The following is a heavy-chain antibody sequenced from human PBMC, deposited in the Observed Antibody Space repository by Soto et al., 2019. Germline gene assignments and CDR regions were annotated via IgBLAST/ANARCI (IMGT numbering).Heavy chain of an antibody. Sequence: PXESLNISCKGSGYSFASYWIGWVRQMPGKGLEWMGIIYPGDSDTRYSPSFQGQVTISADKSISTAYLQLSSVTAADTAVYYCARVFTMIPWFGETNYGMDVWGQGTTVTVSS. CDR1: GYSFASYW. J-gene: IGHJ6*02. CDR2: IYPGDSDT. V-gene: IGHV5-51*01. CDR3: ARVFTMIPWFGETNYGMDV. D-gene: IGHD3-10*01.